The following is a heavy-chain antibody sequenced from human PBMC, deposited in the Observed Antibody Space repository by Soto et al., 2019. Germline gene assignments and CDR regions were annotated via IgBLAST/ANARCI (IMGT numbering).Heavy chain of an antibody. V-gene: IGHV1-69*08. CDR1: GGTFSSYT. CDR2: IIPILGIA. Sequence: QVQLVQSGAEVKKPGSSVKVSCKASGGTFSSYTISWVRQAPGQGLEWMGRIIPILGIANYAQKFQGRVTITADKSTSTADMELSSLRSEDTAVYYCARDKGGAGYCSGGSCGYYYYMDVWGKGTTVTVSS. D-gene: IGHD2-15*01. J-gene: IGHJ6*03. CDR3: ARDKGGAGYCSGGSCGYYYYMDV.